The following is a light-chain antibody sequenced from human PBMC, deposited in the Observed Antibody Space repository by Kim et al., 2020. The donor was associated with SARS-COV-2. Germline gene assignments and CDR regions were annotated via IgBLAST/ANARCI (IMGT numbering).Light chain of an antibody. V-gene: IGKV3-20*01. CDR3: QQYGRSPYT. Sequence: LPPGERATRSCRASQTVSSSYLAWYQQKPGQAPRLLIYGASSRATGIPDRFSGSGSGTDFTLTISRLEPEDFAMYYCQQYGRSPYTFGQGTKLEI. CDR2: GAS. J-gene: IGKJ2*01. CDR1: QTVSSSY.